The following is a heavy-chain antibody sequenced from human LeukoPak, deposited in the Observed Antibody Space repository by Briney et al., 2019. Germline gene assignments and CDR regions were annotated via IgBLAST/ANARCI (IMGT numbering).Heavy chain of an antibody. CDR2: ISAYNGNT. CDR1: GYTFTSYG. V-gene: IGHV1-18*01. Sequence: ASVKVSCKASGYTFTSYGISWVRQAPGQGLEWMGWISAYNGNTNYAQKLQGRVTMTTDTFTSTAYMELRSLRSDDTAVYYCAYSGSYDSPFDYWGQGTLVTVSS. CDR3: AYSGSYDSPFDY. J-gene: IGHJ4*02. D-gene: IGHD1-26*01.